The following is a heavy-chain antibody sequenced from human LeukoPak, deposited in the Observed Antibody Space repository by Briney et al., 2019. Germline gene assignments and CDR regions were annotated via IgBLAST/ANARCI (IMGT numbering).Heavy chain of an antibody. J-gene: IGHJ3*02. CDR3: ARDRSGWYRNAFDI. Sequence: QPGGSLRLSCVVPGFTFSSYWMHWVRQAPGKGLVWVSCINSDGSNTRYADSVKGRFTISRDNAKNTLYLQMNSLRAEDTAVYYCARDRSGWYRNAFDIWGQGTMVTVSS. CDR2: INSDGSNT. CDR1: GFTFSSYW. D-gene: IGHD6-19*01. V-gene: IGHV3-74*01.